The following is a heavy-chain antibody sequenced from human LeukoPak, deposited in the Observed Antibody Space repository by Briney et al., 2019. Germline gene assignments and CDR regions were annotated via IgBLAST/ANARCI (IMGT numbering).Heavy chain of an antibody. J-gene: IGHJ6*03. V-gene: IGHV1-2*06. Sequence: ASVKVSCKASGYTFTGYYMHWVRQAPGQGLEWMGRINPNSGGTNYAQKFQGRVTMTRDTSISTAYMELSRLRSDDTAVYYCARDLDPYYYYYYMHVWGKGTTVTVSS. CDR2: INPNSGGT. CDR1: GYTFTGYY. CDR3: ARDLDPYYYYYYMHV.